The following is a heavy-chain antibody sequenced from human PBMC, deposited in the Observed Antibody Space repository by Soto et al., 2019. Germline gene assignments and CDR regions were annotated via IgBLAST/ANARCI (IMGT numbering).Heavy chain of an antibody. Sequence: PGGSLRLSCAASGFTFSSYGMHWVRQAPGKGLEWVAVISYDGSNKYYADSVKGRFTISRDNSKNTLYLQMNSLRAEDTAVYYCAKDQAGTVRGSMSYYYYGMDVWGQGTTVTVSS. J-gene: IGHJ6*02. CDR1: GFTFSSYG. D-gene: IGHD3-10*01. V-gene: IGHV3-30*18. CDR3: AKDQAGTVRGSMSYYYYGMDV. CDR2: ISYDGSNK.